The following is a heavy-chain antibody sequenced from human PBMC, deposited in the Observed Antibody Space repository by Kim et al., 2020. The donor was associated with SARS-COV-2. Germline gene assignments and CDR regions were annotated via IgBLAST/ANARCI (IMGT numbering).Heavy chain of an antibody. V-gene: IGHV4-39*01. CDR1: GGSISSSSYY. Sequence: SETLSLTCTVSGGSISSSSYYWGWIRQPPGKGLEWIGSIYYSGSTYYNPSLKSRVTISVDTSKNQFSLKLSSVTAADTAVYYCARQLSRSLDDDAFDIWGQGTMVTVSS. CDR2: IYYSGST. J-gene: IGHJ3*02. CDR3: ARQLSRSLDDDAFDI. D-gene: IGHD3-16*01.